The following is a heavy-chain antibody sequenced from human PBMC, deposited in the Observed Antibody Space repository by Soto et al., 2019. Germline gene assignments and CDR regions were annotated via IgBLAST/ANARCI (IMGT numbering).Heavy chain of an antibody. CDR2: FDPEDGET. J-gene: IGHJ3*02. D-gene: IGHD6-13*01. CDR3: ATGGGAAVVNAFDI. CDR1: GYTLTELS. V-gene: IGHV1-24*01. Sequence: ASVKVSCKVSGYTLTELSMHWVRQAPGKGLEWMGGFDPEDGETIYAQKFQGRVTMTGDTSTDTAYMELSSLRSEDTAVYYCATGGGAAVVNAFDIWGQGTMVTVSS.